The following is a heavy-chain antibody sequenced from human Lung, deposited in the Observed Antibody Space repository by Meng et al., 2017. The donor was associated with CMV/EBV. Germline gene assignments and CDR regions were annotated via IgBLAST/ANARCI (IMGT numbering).Heavy chain of an antibody. CDR2: IYYSGST. D-gene: IGHD1-14*01. Sequence: SETLSLXXTVSGGSISSYYWSWIRQPPGKGLEWIGYIYYSGSTNYNPSLKSRVTISVDTSKNQFSLKLSSVTAADTAVYYCARDSRSGLEYFQHWVQGPLVTVSS. CDR3: ARDSRSGLEYFQH. V-gene: IGHV4-59*01. CDR1: GGSISSYY. J-gene: IGHJ1*01.